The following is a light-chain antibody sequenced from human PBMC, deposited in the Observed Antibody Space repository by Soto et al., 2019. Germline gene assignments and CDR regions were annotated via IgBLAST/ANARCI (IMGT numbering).Light chain of an antibody. J-gene: IGKJ1*01. Sequence: IVMTQSPATLSVSPGERATLSCRASQSIDNRLAWYQQRPGQAPRLLIYGASTRATGIPARFSGSWSGTEFTLTISGLQSEDFGVYYCQQYKNWRTFGQGTNVETK. CDR3: QQYKNWRT. CDR1: QSIDNR. V-gene: IGKV3-15*01. CDR2: GAS.